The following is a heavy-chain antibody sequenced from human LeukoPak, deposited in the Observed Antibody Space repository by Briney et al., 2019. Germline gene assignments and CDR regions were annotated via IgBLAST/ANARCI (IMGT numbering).Heavy chain of an antibody. CDR1: GFTFSSYA. V-gene: IGHV3-23*01. CDR2: ISGSGGST. D-gene: IGHD3-22*01. Sequence: GGSLRLSCAASGFTFSSYAMSWVRQAPGKGLEWVSAISGSGGSTYYADSVKGRFTISRDNSKNTLYLQMNSLRAEDTAVYYCAKAGMGHYDSRGYYSHFDYWGQGTLVTVSS. CDR3: AKAGMGHYDSRGYYSHFDY. J-gene: IGHJ4*02.